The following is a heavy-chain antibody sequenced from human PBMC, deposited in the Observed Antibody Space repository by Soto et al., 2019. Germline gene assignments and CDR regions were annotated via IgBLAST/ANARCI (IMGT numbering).Heavy chain of an antibody. Sequence: QVQLVQSGAEVKKPGSSVKVSCQASGGTFGSQSFTWVRQAPGQGLEWMGRIVPILDLINYSQKFQDRLTITADKSTSTAYMELSSLTHDDTALYYCARDAGSGWYNRKWGQGTLVTGSS. CDR1: GGTFGSQS. D-gene: IGHD1-20*01. CDR3: ARDAGSGWYNRK. J-gene: IGHJ4*02. CDR2: IVPILDLI. V-gene: IGHV1-69*08.